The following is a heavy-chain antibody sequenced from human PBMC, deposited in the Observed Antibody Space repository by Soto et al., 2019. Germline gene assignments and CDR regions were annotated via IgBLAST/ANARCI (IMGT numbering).Heavy chain of an antibody. D-gene: IGHD6-19*01. CDR1: GGSISNYY. CDR2: IYHSGST. J-gene: IGHJ4*02. V-gene: IGHV4-59*01. Sequence: SETLSLTCTVSGGSISNYYWSWIRQPPGKGLEWIGYIYHSGSTYYNPSLKSRVTISVDTSKNQFSLKLSSVTAADTAVYYCARGGFSSGWYILGVYWGQGTLVTVSS. CDR3: ARGGFSSGWYILGVY.